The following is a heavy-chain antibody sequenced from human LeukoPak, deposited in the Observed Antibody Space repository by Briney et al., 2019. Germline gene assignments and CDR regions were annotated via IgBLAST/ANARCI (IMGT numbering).Heavy chain of an antibody. CDR2: IKYDGSEK. Sequence: GGSQRLSCAASGFTSSNYWMSWVRQAPGKGLEWLAHIKYDGSEKYYVDSVKGRFTISRDNAKNSLYLQMNSLRAEDTAVYYCTRDQTWGQGTLVTVSS. V-gene: IGHV3-7*01. CDR1: GFTSSNYW. CDR3: TRDQT. J-gene: IGHJ5*02.